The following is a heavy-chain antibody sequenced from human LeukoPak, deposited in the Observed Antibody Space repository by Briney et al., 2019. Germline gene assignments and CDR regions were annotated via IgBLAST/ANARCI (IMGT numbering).Heavy chain of an antibody. CDR1: DYSITKGHY. D-gene: IGHD3-3*01. J-gene: IGHJ3*02. Sequence: SETLSLTCTVSDYSITKGHYWAWIRQPPGKGLEWIGSIFYSGSTYYNPSLQSRVSKSADTSKNQFSLKLTSVTATDTAVYYCAKDYDFTLYAFDIWGQGITVSVSS. V-gene: IGHV4-38-2*02. CDR2: IFYSGST. CDR3: AKDYDFTLYAFDI.